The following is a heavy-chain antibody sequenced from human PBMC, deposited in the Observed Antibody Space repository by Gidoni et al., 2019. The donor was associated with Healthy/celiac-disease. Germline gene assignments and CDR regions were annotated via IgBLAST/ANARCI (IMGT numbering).Heavy chain of an antibody. V-gene: IGHV1-69*01. D-gene: IGHD6-13*01. CDR3: AREAFIAAAGISAFDI. J-gene: IGHJ3*02. CDR2: IIPIFVTA. Sequence: QVQLVQSGAEVKTPGSSVKVSCKATGGPFSRYAISWVRQAPGQGLEWMGGIIPIFVTANYAQKFQGRVTITADESTSTAYMELSSLRSEDTAVYYCAREAFIAAAGISAFDIWGQGTMVTVSS. CDR1: GGPFSRYA.